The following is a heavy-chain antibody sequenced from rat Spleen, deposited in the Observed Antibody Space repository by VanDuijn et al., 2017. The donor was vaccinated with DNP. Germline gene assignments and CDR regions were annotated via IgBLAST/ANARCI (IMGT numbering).Heavy chain of an antibody. J-gene: IGHJ2*01. CDR2: ISYSGYT. Sequence: EVQLQESGPGLVKPSQSLSLTCSVTGYSITNNYGGWIRKFPGNKMEWIGHISYSGYTTYNPSLKSRISITRDTSKNHFFLQLNSVTTEDTATYYCARWTYYFDYWGQGVMVTVSS. CDR3: ARWTYYFDY. V-gene: IGHV3-1*01. CDR1: GYSITNNY.